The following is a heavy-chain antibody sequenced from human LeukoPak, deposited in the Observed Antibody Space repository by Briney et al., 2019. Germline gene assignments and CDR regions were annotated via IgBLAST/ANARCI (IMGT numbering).Heavy chain of an antibody. CDR1: GYTFTGYY. V-gene: IGHV1-2*04. J-gene: IGHJ4*02. Sequence: ASVKVSCKASGYTFTGYYVHWVRQAPGQGLEWMGWINPNSGGTNYAQKFQGWVAMTRDTSISTAYMELSRLRSDDTAVYYCARDRPAAGLDYWGQGALVTVSS. CDR2: INPNSGGT. CDR3: ARDRPAAGLDY. D-gene: IGHD6-13*01.